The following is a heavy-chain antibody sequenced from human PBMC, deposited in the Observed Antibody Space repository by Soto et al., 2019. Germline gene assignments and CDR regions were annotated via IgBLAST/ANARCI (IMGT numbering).Heavy chain of an antibody. CDR2: FDPEDGET. CDR3: ACSVEYYYGSGSYPLDY. D-gene: IGHD3-10*01. CDR1: GYTLTELS. J-gene: IGHJ4*02. Sequence: ASVKVSCKVSGYTLTELSMHWVRQAPGKGLEWMGGFDPEDGETIYAQKFQGRVTMTEDTSTDTAYMELSSLRSEDTAVYYCACSVEYYYGSGSYPLDYWGQGTLVTVSS. V-gene: IGHV1-24*01.